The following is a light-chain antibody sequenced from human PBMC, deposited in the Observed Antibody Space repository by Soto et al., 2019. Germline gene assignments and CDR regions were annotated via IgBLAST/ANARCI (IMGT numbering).Light chain of an antibody. CDR2: AAS. Sequence: DIQMTQSPSSLSASVGDRVTITCRASQSIANYLNWYQQKPGTAPKLLIFAASSLQSGVPSRLSGSGSGTDFTLTISSLQPEDFATYYCQQYNSYPITFGQGTRLEIK. V-gene: IGKV1-39*01. J-gene: IGKJ5*01. CDR3: QQYNSYPIT. CDR1: QSIANY.